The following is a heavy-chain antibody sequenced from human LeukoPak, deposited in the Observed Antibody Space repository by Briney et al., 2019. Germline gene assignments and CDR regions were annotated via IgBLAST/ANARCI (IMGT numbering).Heavy chain of an antibody. Sequence: GGSLRLSCAASGFTFSTYSMNWVRQAPGKGLEWVSSISSNNRYIYYADSVKGRFTISRDNAKNSLYLQMNSLRAEGTAMYYCARASWRYYYYYGMDVWGQGTTVTVSS. CDR2: ISSNNRYI. CDR3: ARASWRYYYYYGMDV. J-gene: IGHJ6*02. CDR1: GFTFSTYS. V-gene: IGHV3-21*01.